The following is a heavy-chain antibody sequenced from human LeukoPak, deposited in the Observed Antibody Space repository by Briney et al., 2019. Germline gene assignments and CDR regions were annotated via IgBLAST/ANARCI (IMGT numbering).Heavy chain of an antibody. CDR3: ARGHNLRKVRGLGHYYYYYYMDV. CDR1: GYTFTSYD. J-gene: IGHJ6*03. CDR2: MNPNSGNT. V-gene: IGHV1-8*03. D-gene: IGHD3-10*01. Sequence: GASVKVSCKASGYTFTSYDINWVRQATGQGLEWMGWMNPNSGNTGYAQKFQGRVTITRNTSISTAYMELSSLRSEDTAVYYCARGHNLRKVRGLGHYYYYYYMDVWGKGTTVTISS.